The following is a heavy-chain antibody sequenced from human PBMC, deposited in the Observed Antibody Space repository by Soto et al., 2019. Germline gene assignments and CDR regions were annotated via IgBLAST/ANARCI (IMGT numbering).Heavy chain of an antibody. Sequence: VQLLESGGGLVQPGGSLRLSCAASGFTFNTYVLTWVRQAPGKGLEWVSSISGSGVTTKYADSVKGRFTMSRDNTKNTLTLQMSSLRAEDTAVYYCARNSDYDFWSGFLYWGQGTLVTVSS. D-gene: IGHD3-3*01. J-gene: IGHJ4*02. CDR3: ARNSDYDFWSGFLY. CDR2: ISGSGVTT. V-gene: IGHV3-23*01. CDR1: GFTFNTYV.